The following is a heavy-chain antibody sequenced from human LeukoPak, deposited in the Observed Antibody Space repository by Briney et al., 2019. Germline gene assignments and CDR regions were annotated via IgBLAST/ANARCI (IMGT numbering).Heavy chain of an antibody. J-gene: IGHJ4*02. CDR2: IWYDGSNK. CDR1: EFTFSSYG. V-gene: IGHV3-33*06. CDR3: AKQISSGYYYDLDY. Sequence: PGGSLRLSCAASEFTFSSYGMHWVRQAPGKGLEWVAVIWYDGSNKYYADSVKGRFTISRDNSKNTLYLQMNSLRAEDTAVYYCAKQISSGYYYDLDYWGQGTLVTVSS. D-gene: IGHD3-22*01.